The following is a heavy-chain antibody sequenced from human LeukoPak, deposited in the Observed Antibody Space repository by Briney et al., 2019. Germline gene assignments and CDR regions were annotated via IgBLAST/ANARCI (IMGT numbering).Heavy chain of an antibody. CDR1: GFTVSSNY. CDR2: IYSGGST. CDR3: AGTYGSGSYYGY. J-gene: IGHJ4*02. Sequence: GGSLRLSCAASGFTVSSNYMSWLREAPGEGLVGVSVIYSGGSTYYADSVKGRFTISRDNSKNTLYLQMNSLRAEDTAVYYCAGTYGSGSYYGYWGQGTLVTVSS. V-gene: IGHV3-66*01. D-gene: IGHD3-10*01.